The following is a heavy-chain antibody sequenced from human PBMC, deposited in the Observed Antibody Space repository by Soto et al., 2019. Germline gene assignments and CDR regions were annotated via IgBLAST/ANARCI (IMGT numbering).Heavy chain of an antibody. CDR1: GFTVSSNY. CDR2: IYSGGST. D-gene: IGHD6-13*01. Sequence: PGGSLRLSCAASGFTVSSNYMSWVRQAPGKGLEWVSVIYSGGSTYYADSVKGRFTISRDNSKNTLYLQMNSLRAEDTAVYYCARDKGIAAAGTLYYWGQGTLVTVSS. V-gene: IGHV3-66*01. J-gene: IGHJ4*02. CDR3: ARDKGIAAAGTLYY.